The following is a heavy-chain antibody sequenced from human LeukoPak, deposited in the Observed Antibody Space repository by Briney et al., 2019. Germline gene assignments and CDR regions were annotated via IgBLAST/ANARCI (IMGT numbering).Heavy chain of an antibody. CDR1: GYTFTTAG. Sequence: ASVKVSCKASGYTFTTAGIGWVRQAPGQVLEWMGWISTYHGNTNYAQIFQDRVTLTTDTSTSTAYMELRSLRSDDTAMYYCARDPASYYYDSSGWSYAFDIWGQGTMVTVSS. V-gene: IGHV1-18*01. CDR2: ISTYHGNT. CDR3: ARDPASYYYDSSGWSYAFDI. D-gene: IGHD3-22*01. J-gene: IGHJ3*02.